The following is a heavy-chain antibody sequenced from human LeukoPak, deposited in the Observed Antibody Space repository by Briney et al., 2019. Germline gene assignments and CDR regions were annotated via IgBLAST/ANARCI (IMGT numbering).Heavy chain of an antibody. J-gene: IGHJ4*02. Sequence: PSETLSLTCAVSGGSISSSNWWSWVRQPRGKGLEWIGEIYHSGSTNYNPSLKSRVTISVDKSKNQFSLKLSSVTAADTAVYYCATYVVPAAIMGYEGFYFDYWGQGTLVTVSS. CDR1: GGSISSSNW. D-gene: IGHD2-2*02. V-gene: IGHV4-4*02. CDR3: ATYVVPAAIMGYEGFYFDY. CDR2: IYHSGST.